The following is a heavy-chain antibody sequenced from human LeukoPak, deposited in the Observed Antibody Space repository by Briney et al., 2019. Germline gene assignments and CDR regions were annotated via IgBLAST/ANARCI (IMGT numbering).Heavy chain of an antibody. D-gene: IGHD2-21*01. J-gene: IGHJ4*02. CDR3: ARAFCVGECFVLHIFFDS. Sequence: SETLSLTCTVSGDSISNYYWSWFRQPPGKGPEWVGYIYYRVTSYYNPSLKSRVTMSVDMSTRRISLKLSSVTAADAAVYYCARAFCVGECFVLHIFFDSWGQGTLVTVSS. CDR2: IYYRVTS. CDR1: GDSISNYY. V-gene: IGHV4-59*01.